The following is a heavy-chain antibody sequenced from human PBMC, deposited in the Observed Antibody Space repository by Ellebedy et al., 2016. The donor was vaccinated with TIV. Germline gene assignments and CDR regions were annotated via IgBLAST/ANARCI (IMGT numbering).Heavy chain of an antibody. Sequence: ASVKVSCKASGGTFSSYAISWVRQAPGQRLEWMGWINAGNGNTKYSQKFQGRVTITRDTSASTAYMELSSLRSEDTAVYYCARSGSYYYYYMDVWGKGTTVTVSS. CDR2: INAGNGNT. V-gene: IGHV1-3*01. D-gene: IGHD6-19*01. J-gene: IGHJ6*03. CDR3: ARSGSYYYYYMDV. CDR1: GGTFSSYA.